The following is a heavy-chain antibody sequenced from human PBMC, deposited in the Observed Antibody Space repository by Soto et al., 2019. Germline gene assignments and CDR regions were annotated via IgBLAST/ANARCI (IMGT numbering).Heavy chain of an antibody. V-gene: IGHV3-21*01. CDR3: ARLAVAVAGTADY. J-gene: IGHJ4*02. D-gene: IGHD6-19*01. Sequence: EVQLVESGGGLVKPGGSLRLSCAASGFTFSSYSMNWVRQAPGKGLEWVSSISSRSSYIYYADSVKGRFTISRDNAKNSLYLQMNSLRAEDTAVYYCARLAVAVAGTADYWGQGTLVTVSS. CDR1: GFTFSSYS. CDR2: ISSRSSYI.